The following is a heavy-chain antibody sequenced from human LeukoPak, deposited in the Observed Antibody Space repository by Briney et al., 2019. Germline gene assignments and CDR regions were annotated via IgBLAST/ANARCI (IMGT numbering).Heavy chain of an antibody. CDR2: IYSGGST. Sequence: GGSLRLSCVASGFTFSNYGMHWVRQAPGKGLEWVSVIYSGGSTYYADSVKGRFTISRDNAKNSLFLQMNSLRAEDTAMYYCARPEDYCSGGSCYAHWGQGILVTVSS. CDR1: GFTFSNYG. V-gene: IGHV3-NL1*01. J-gene: IGHJ4*02. D-gene: IGHD2-15*01. CDR3: ARPEDYCSGGSCYAH.